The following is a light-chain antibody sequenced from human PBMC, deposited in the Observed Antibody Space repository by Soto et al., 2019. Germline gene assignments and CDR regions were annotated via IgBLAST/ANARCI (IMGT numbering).Light chain of an antibody. J-gene: IGKJ1*01. CDR2: GAS. CDR1: QNIRTN. Sequence: IVLTQSPATLSVSQGERATLSCRASQNIRTNLAWYQHKPGQAPRLLIYGASTGATGVPARFSGSGSGTEFTLTISSLQSEDFAAYYCQQYNNWPRTFGQGTKVDI. V-gene: IGKV3-15*01. CDR3: QQYNNWPRT.